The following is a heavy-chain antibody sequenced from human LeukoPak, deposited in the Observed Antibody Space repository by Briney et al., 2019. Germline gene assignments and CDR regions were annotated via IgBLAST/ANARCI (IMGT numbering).Heavy chain of an antibody. D-gene: IGHD2-15*01. CDR3: AGRHCSGGGCYFAGADPFDY. V-gene: IGHV3-30*14. CDR1: GFTFSSYA. J-gene: IGHJ4*02. Sequence: GGSLRLSCAASGFTFSSYAMHWVRQAPGKGLEWVAVISYDGSNKYYADSVKGRFTISRDTSKNTLYLQMNSLRAEDTAVYFCAGRHCSGGGCYFAGADPFDYWGQGTLVTVSS. CDR2: ISYDGSNK.